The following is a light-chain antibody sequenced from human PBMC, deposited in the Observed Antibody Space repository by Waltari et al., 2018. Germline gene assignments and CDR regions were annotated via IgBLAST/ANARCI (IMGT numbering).Light chain of an antibody. V-gene: IGKV3-20*01. CDR2: GAS. CDR1: QSVGRF. CDR3: QHYVRLPAT. J-gene: IGKJ1*01. Sequence: EIVLTQSPGTLSLSPGEIATLSCRASQSVGRFLAWYQQKPGQAPRLLIYGASSRASSIPDRFSGSRSGTDFSLTISRLEPEDFAVYYCQHYVRLPATFGQGTKVEIK.